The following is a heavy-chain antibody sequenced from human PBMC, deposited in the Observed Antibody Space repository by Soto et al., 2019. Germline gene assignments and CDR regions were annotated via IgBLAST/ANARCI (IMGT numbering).Heavy chain of an antibody. CDR3: ASGVGANIYYYCYYIDV. CDR1: GGTFSSYT. D-gene: IGHD2-15*01. Sequence: QVQLVQSGAEVKKPGSSVKVSCKASGGTFSSYTISWVRQAPGQGLEWMGRIIPILGIANYAQKFQGRVTITADKSTSTAYMELSSLRSEDTAVYYCASGVGANIYYYCYYIDVWGKGTTVTVSS. V-gene: IGHV1-69*02. J-gene: IGHJ6*03. CDR2: IIPILGIA.